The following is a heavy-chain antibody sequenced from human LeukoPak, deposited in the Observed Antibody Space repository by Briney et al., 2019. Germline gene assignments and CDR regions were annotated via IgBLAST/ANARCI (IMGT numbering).Heavy chain of an antibody. Sequence: GGSLRLSCAASGFTFSSYSMNWVRQAPGNGLEWVSYISSSISTIYYADSVKGRFTISRDNAKNSLYLQMNSLRAEDTAVYYCARDQGHDIPVRYYYYMDVWGKGTTVTVSS. CDR1: GFTFSSYS. D-gene: IGHD3-9*01. V-gene: IGHV3-48*04. CDR3: ARDQGHDIPVRYYYYMDV. CDR2: ISSSISTI. J-gene: IGHJ6*03.